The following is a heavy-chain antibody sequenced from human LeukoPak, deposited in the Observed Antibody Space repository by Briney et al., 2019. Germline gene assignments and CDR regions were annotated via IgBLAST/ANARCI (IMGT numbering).Heavy chain of an antibody. D-gene: IGHD4-17*01. CDR1: GGSISSYY. Sequence: SETQSLTCTVSGGSISSYYWSWIRQPPGKGLEWIGYVFYSGRTDHNPSLKSRLTISVDTSKNQFSLKLSSVTAADTAVYYCARTRGVPYGDYLNDYWGQGTLVTVSS. CDR3: ARTRGVPYGDYLNDY. J-gene: IGHJ4*02. V-gene: IGHV4-59*01. CDR2: VFYSGRT.